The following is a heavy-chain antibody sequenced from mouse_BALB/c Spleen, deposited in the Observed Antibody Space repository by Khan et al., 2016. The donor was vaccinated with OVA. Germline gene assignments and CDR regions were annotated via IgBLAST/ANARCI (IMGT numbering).Heavy chain of an antibody. Sequence: QVQLKQSGAELVRPGASVKLSCKASGYSFTSYWMNWVKQRPGQGLEWIGMIHPSDNETRLNQKFKDKATLTVDKSSSTAYMQLSSPTSEDSAVSYCARSHYDVYPYYFDYWGQGTTLTVSS. CDR3: ARSHYDVYPYYFDY. CDR2: IHPSDNET. CDR1: GYSFTSYW. V-gene: IGHV1-74*01. D-gene: IGHD2-3*01. J-gene: IGHJ2*01.